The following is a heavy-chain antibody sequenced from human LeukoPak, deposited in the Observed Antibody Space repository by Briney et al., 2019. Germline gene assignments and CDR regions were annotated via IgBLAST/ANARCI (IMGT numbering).Heavy chain of an antibody. CDR3: ARRGRALYCSGGSCYDY. V-gene: IGHV4-59*01. CDR2: IYYSGST. Sequence: PSETLSLTCTVSGVSISSYYWSWIRQPPGKGLEWIGYIYYSGSTNYDPSLKSRVTISVDTSKNQFSLKLSSVTAADTAVYYCARRGRALYCSGGSCYDYWGQGTLVTVSS. J-gene: IGHJ4*02. D-gene: IGHD2-15*01. CDR1: GVSISSYY.